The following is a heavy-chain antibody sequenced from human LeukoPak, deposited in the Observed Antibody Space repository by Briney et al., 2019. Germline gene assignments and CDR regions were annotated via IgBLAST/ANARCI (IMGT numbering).Heavy chain of an antibody. CDR2: IYNSGST. CDR1: GGSISSYY. Sequence: SSETLSLTCTVSGGSISSYYWSWIRQPPGKGLEWIGYIYNSGSTNYNPSLKSRVTISVDTSKNQFSLKLSSVTAADTAVYYCARGGGYYDSSGYYWNFDYWGQGTLVAVSS. J-gene: IGHJ4*02. CDR3: ARGGGYYDSSGYYWNFDY. D-gene: IGHD3-22*01. V-gene: IGHV4-59*01.